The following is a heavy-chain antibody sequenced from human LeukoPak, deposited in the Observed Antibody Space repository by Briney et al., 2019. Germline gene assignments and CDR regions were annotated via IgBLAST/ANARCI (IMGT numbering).Heavy chain of an antibody. Sequence: PGRSLRLSCAASGFTFSSYAMHWVRQAPGKGLEWVAVISYGGSNKYYADSVKGRFTISRDNSKNTLYLQMNSLRAEDTAVYYCARDSRSSSLKWGQGTLVTVSS. V-gene: IGHV3-30*04. J-gene: IGHJ4*02. CDR1: GFTFSSYA. CDR3: ARDSRSSSLK. CDR2: ISYGGSNK. D-gene: IGHD6-13*01.